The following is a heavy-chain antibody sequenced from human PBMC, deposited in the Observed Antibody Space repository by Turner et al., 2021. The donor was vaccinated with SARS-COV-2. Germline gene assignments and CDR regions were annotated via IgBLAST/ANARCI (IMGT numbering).Heavy chain of an antibody. J-gene: IGHJ6*02. D-gene: IGHD5-18*01. CDR2: IYYSGSA. Sequence: QLQLQESGPGLVKPSETLSLTCPVSGGSISSSSYYWGWIRQPPGKGLEWIGNIYYSGSAYYNPSLKSRVTISVDPSKNQFSLKLTSVTAADTAAYYCARLMDTAMDYYGTDVWGQGTTVTVSS. V-gene: IGHV4-39*01. CDR1: GGSISSSSYY. CDR3: ARLMDTAMDYYGTDV.